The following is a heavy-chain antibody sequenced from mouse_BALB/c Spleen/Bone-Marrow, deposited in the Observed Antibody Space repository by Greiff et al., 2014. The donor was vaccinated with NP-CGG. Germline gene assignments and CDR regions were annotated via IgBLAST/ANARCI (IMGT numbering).Heavy chain of an antibody. CDR1: GYTFTSYV. D-gene: IGHD2-10*02. V-gene: IGHV1-14*01. CDR2: IHPYNDGT. Sequence: EVQLQQSGPEPVKPGASVKMSCKASGYTFTSYVMHWVKQKPGQGLEWIGYIHPYNDGTEYNERLKGKATLTSDKSSSTAYMELSSLTSEDSAVYYCARTILGYYFDYWGQGTTLTVSS. J-gene: IGHJ2*01. CDR3: ARTILGYYFDY.